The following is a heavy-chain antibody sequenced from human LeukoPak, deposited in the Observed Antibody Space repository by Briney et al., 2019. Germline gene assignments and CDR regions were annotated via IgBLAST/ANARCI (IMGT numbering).Heavy chain of an antibody. CDR1: GFTFSSYG. D-gene: IGHD2-2*01. CDR2: ISYDGSNK. Sequence: GGSLRLSCAASGFTFSSYGMHWVRQAPGKGLEWVAVISYDGSNKYYADSVKGRFTISRDNSKNTLYLQMNSLRAEDTAVYYCAKDFKNGGYCSSTSCYDSDYYHYGMDVWGQGTTVTVSS. V-gene: IGHV3-30*18. CDR3: AKDFKNGGYCSSTSCYDSDYYHYGMDV. J-gene: IGHJ6*02.